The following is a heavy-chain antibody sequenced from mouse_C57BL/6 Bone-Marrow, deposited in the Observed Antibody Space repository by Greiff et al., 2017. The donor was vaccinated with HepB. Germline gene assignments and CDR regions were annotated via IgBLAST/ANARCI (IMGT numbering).Heavy chain of an antibody. V-gene: IGHV5-4*01. D-gene: IGHD1-1*01. CDR3: ARFDTTVVDWYFDV. CDR2: ISDGGSYT. J-gene: IGHJ1*03. CDR1: GFTFSSYA. Sequence: VQLKESGGGLVKPGGSLKLSCAASGFTFSSYAMSWVRQTPEKRLEWVATISDGGSYTYYPDNVKGRFTISRDNAKNNLYLQMSHLKSEDTAMYYCARFDTTVVDWYFDVWGTGTTVTVSS.